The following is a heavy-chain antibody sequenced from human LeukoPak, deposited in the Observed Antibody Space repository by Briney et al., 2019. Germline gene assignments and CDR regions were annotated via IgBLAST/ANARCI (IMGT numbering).Heavy chain of an antibody. Sequence: SETLSLTCTVSGGSFSTYYWNWIRQPPGKGLEWIGYIYYSGSTDYNPSLKSRVTMSLDTSKNQFSLKLSSVTAADTAVYYCARAAVTTSRYFQHWGQGTLVTVSS. V-gene: IGHV4-59*01. CDR3: ARAAVTTSRYFQH. CDR2: IYYSGST. D-gene: IGHD4-17*01. J-gene: IGHJ1*01. CDR1: GGSFSTYY.